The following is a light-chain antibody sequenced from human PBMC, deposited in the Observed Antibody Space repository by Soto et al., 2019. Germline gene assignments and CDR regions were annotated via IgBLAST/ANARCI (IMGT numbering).Light chain of an antibody. CDR3: CSYAGSSTYV. J-gene: IGLJ1*01. Sequence: QSVLTQPASVPGSPGQSITISCTGTSSDVGSYNLVSWYQQPPGKAPKLMIYEGSKRPSGVSNRFSGSKSGNTASLTISGLQAEDEADYYCCSYAGSSTYVFGTGTKVTVL. CDR2: EGS. CDR1: SSDVGSYNL. V-gene: IGLV2-23*01.